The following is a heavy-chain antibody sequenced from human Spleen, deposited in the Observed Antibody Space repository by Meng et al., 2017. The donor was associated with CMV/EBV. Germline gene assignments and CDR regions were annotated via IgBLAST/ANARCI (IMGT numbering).Heavy chain of an antibody. CDR3: ARDRVAAAGYFDY. CDR2: IKQDGSEK. D-gene: IGHD6-13*01. V-gene: IGHV3-7*01. J-gene: IGHJ4*02. CDR1: GFSFSSYA. Sequence: GGSLRLSCAGSGFSFSSYAMSWVRQAPGKGLEWVANIKQDGSEKYYVDSVKGRFTISRDNAKNSLYLQMNSLRAEDTAVYYCARDRVAAAGYFDYWGQGTLVTVSS.